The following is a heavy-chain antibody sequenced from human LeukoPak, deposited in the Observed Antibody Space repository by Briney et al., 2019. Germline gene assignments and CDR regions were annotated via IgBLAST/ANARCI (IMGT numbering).Heavy chain of an antibody. J-gene: IGHJ5*02. CDR2: ISGSGGTI. Sequence: GGSLRLSCAASGFTFNTYDMNWVRQAPGKGLERVSYISGSGGTIYYADSVEGRFTISRDNAKNSLYLQMNSLRAEDTAVYYCARDRITYCGGDCWFDPWGQGTLVTVSS. V-gene: IGHV3-48*03. CDR3: ARDRITYCGGDCWFDP. CDR1: GFTFNTYD. D-gene: IGHD2-21*02.